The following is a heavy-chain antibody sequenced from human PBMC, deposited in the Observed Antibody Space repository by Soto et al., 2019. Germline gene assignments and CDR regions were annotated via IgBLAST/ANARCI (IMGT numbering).Heavy chain of an antibody. D-gene: IGHD3-22*01. V-gene: IGHV3-23*01. J-gene: IGHJ4*02. CDR1: GFTYVKYA. CDR3: VKDTVVVINGGDFDY. CDR2: ISGDAGRT. Sequence: EVQLLESGGALVQPGGSLILSCEASGFTYVKYAMSWVRQAPGKGLEWVSGISGDAGRTFYADSVKGRFTISRDNSKNTVYLQMNSLRVEDTAVYYCVKDTVVVINGGDFDYWGQGTLVTVSS.